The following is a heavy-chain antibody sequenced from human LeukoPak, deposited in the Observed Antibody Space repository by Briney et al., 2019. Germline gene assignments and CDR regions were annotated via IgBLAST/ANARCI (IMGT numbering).Heavy chain of an antibody. J-gene: IGHJ4*02. CDR1: GGTFSSYA. D-gene: IGHD2-2*02. CDR3: ALQSGYCSSTSCDMGFLDY. V-gene: IGHV1-69*01. CDR2: IIPIFGTA. Sequence: ASVKVSCKASGGTFSSYAISWVRQAPGQGLEWMGGIIPIFGTAIYAQKFQGRVTITADESTSTAYMELSSLRSEDTAVYYCALQSGYCSSTSCDMGFLDYWGQGTLVTVSS.